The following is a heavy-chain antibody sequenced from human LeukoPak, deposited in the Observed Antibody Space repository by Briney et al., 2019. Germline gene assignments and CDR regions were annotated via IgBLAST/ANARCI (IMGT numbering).Heavy chain of an antibody. CDR3: AKNGDYLEFDY. D-gene: IGHD4-17*01. Sequence: GGSLRLSCAASGFTFSSYAMHWVRQAPGKGLEWVAVISDDGSNKYYAGSVKGRFTISRDNPKNTLYLEMNSLRAEDTAVYYCAKNGDYLEFDYWGQGTLVTVSS. J-gene: IGHJ4*02. CDR2: ISDDGSNK. CDR1: GFTFSSYA. V-gene: IGHV3-30-3*01.